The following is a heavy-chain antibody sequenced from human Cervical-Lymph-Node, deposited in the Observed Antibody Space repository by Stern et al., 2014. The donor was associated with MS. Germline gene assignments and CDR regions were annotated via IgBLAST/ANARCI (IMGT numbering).Heavy chain of an antibody. CDR2: INADSGGT. CDR3: ARDSAADSLFGPGS. V-gene: IGHV1-2*02. CDR1: GYTFTGYY. Sequence: VQLVQSGAEVKKPGASMKVSCTASGYTFTGYYIYWVRQAPGQGLELMGWINADSGGTNYAQKVQYRVIMARDTSVASAYMELSRLRSDDTAVYYCARDSAADSLFGPGSWGQGTLVTVSS. D-gene: IGHD3-3*01. J-gene: IGHJ5*02.